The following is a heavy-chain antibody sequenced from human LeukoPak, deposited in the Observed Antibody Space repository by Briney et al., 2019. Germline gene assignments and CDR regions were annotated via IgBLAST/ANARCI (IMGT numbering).Heavy chain of an antibody. J-gene: IGHJ6*03. D-gene: IGHD6-6*01. CDR1: GGSISSSSYY. CDR2: IHYSGST. V-gene: IGHV4-39*01. CDR3: ARSKSSSSDYYYYYMDV. Sequence: PSETLSLTCTVSGGSISSSSYYWGWIRQPPGKGLEWIGSIHYSGSTYYNPSLKSRVTISVDTSKNQFSLKLSSVTAADTAVYYCARSKSSSSDYYYYYMDVWGKGTTVTVSS.